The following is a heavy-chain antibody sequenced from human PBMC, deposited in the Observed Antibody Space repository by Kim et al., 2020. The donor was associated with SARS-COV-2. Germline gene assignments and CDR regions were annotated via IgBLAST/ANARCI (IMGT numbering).Heavy chain of an antibody. J-gene: IGHJ6*02. CDR1: GFTFSTSW. CDR2: INSDGRGT. Sequence: GGSLRLSCAASGFTFSTSWMHWVRQAPGKGLVWVSRINSDGRGTNYADSVKGRFTISRDNAKSTLYLQMNSLRAEDTAVYYCARMMGCSSTSCYGNYGMDVWGQGPTVTVSS. CDR3: ARMMGCSSTSCYGNYGMDV. V-gene: IGHV3-74*01. D-gene: IGHD2-2*01.